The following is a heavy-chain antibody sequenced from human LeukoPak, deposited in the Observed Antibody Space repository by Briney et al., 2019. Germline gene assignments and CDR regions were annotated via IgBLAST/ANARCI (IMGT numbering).Heavy chain of an antibody. CDR1: GFTFSSYA. CDR2: ISGSGGST. D-gene: IGHD2-2*01. J-gene: IGHJ6*02. CDR3: AKVIVPAATSHRHYYYYYGMDV. V-gene: IGHV3-23*01. Sequence: PGGSLRLSCAASGFTFSSYAMSWVRQAPGKGLEWVSAISGSGGSTYYADSVKGRFTISRDNSKNTLYLQMNSLRAEDTAVYYCAKVIVPAATSHRHYYYYYGMDVWGQGTTVTVSS.